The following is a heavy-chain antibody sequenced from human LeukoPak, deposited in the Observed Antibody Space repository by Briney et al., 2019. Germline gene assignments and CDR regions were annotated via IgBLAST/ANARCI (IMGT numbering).Heavy chain of an antibody. D-gene: IGHD5-24*01. Sequence: SETLSLTCAVYGGSFSGYCWSWIRQPPGKGLEWIGEINHSGSTNYNPSLKSRVTISVDTSKNQFSLKLSSVTAADTAVYYCARDSKIRGTDYYYYGMDVWAKGPRSPSP. V-gene: IGHV4-34*01. CDR1: GGSFSGYC. CDR3: ARDSKIRGTDYYYYGMDV. J-gene: IGHJ6*02. CDR2: INHSGST.